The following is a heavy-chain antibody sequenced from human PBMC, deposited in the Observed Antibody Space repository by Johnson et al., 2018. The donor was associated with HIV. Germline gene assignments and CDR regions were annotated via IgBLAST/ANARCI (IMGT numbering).Heavy chain of an antibody. Sequence: QVQLVESGGGVVQPGRSLRLSCAASGFTFSNYGMHWVRQAPGKGLEWVAFIRYDGNNKYYADSVKGRFTISRDKSKNTLYLQMISLRAEDTAVYYCARAMTTVSTWAFDIWGQGTMVTVSS. CDR1: GFTFSNYG. J-gene: IGHJ3*02. D-gene: IGHD4-17*01. CDR2: IRYDGNNK. CDR3: ARAMTTVSTWAFDI. V-gene: IGHV3-30*02.